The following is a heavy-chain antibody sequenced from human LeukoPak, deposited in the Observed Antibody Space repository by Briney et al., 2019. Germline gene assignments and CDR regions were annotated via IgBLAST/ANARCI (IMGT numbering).Heavy chain of an antibody. D-gene: IGHD3-3*01. V-gene: IGHV1-18*01. CDR1: GYTFTSYG. Sequence: ASVKVSCKASGYTFTSYGISWVRQAPGQGLEWMGWISAYNGNTNYAQKLQGRVTMTTDTSTSTAYMELRSLRSDDTAVYYCARESPTYDFWSGPTFGDYYGMDVWGQGTTVTVSS. J-gene: IGHJ6*02. CDR2: ISAYNGNT. CDR3: ARESPTYDFWSGPTFGDYYGMDV.